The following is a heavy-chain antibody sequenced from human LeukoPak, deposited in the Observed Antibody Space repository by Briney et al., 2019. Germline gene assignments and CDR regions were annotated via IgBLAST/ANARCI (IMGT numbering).Heavy chain of an antibody. Sequence: EDSLKISCKGSGYSFNTYWIGWVRQMPGKGLEWMGTIYPGDSDTRYSPSFQGQVTISADKSLNTAYLQWGSLKASDTAMYYCAREGRSSSPMDYWGQGTLVTVSS. CDR3: AREGRSSSPMDY. CDR2: IYPGDSDT. J-gene: IGHJ4*02. D-gene: IGHD6-6*01. V-gene: IGHV5-51*01. CDR1: GYSFNTYW.